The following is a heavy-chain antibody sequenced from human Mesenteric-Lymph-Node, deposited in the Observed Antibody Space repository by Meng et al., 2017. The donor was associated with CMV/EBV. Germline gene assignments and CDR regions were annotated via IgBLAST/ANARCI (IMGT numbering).Heavy chain of an antibody. CDR2: ISSRGDSI. Sequence: GGSLRLSCAASGFTLSTSPMSWVRQAPGKGLEWISSISSRGDSIFYADSVKGRFTISRDNAKNSLFLQMHSLRGEDTAVYYCARVSRGDYASYYLDFWGQGTLVTVSS. V-gene: IGHV3-21*01. D-gene: IGHD4-17*01. CDR3: ARVSRGDYASYYLDF. J-gene: IGHJ4*02. CDR1: GFTLSTSP.